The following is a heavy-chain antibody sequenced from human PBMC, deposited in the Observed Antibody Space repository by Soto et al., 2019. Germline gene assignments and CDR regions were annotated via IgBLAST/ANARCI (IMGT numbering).Heavy chain of an antibody. Sequence: QVQLVQSGAEVKKPGASVKVSCKASGYTFTSYYMHWVRQTPGQGLAWMGIINPSGGSTSYAQKFQGRVTMTRDTSTSTVDMELSSLRSEDTAVYYCARGGRYCSGGSCYSTEYFQHWGQGTLVTVSS. V-gene: IGHV1-46*03. CDR3: ARGGRYCSGGSCYSTEYFQH. J-gene: IGHJ1*01. CDR1: GYTFTSYY. D-gene: IGHD2-15*01. CDR2: INPSGGST.